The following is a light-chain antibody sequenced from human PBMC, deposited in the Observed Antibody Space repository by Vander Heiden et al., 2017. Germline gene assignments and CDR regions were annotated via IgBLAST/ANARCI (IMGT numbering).Light chain of an antibody. CDR2: GAS. J-gene: IGKJ2*01. CDR3: QQYGSSLYT. V-gene: IGKV3-20*01. Sequence: EIVLTPSPGTLSLSPGERATLSCRASQSINSIYLAWYQQNPGQAPRLLIYGASSRATGIPDRFRGSGSGTDFTLTISRLEPEDFAVYYCQQYGSSLYTFGQGTKLEIK. CDR1: QSINSIY.